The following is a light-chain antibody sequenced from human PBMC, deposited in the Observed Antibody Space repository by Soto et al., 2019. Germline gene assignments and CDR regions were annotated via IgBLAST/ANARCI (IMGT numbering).Light chain of an antibody. J-gene: IGLJ3*02. Sequence: QSVLTQPPSASGSPGQSVTISCTGTSSDVGTHGYVSWYQQHAGKAPKLMIYDVTKRPSGVPDRFSGSKSANTASLTVSGLQAKDEADYYCMCYAGGNNWVFGGGTKLTVL. CDR3: MCYAGGNNWV. CDR2: DVT. V-gene: IGLV2-8*01. CDR1: SSDVGTHGY.